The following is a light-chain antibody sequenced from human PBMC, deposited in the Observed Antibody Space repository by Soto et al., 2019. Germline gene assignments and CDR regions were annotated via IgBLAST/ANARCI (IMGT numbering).Light chain of an antibody. V-gene: IGKV1-5*01. Sequence: DTRMTQSPSPLSASMRHRVTTTCRASQSISSWLAWYQQKPGKAPKLVIDDASSLESGVPSRFSGSGVGTEFSRTVRSREPEDSCSYSIYQARGLGQGTKVDIK. J-gene: IGKJ1*01. CDR3: YQARG. CDR2: DAS. CDR1: QSISSW.